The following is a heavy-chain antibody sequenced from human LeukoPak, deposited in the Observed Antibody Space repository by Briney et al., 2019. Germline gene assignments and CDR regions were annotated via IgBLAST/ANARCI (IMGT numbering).Heavy chain of an antibody. CDR2: ISSSSSTI. V-gene: IGHV3-48*04. J-gene: IGHJ3*02. CDR1: GFTFSSYS. CDR3: ARDHPGVVDDAFDI. Sequence: GSLRLSCAASGFTFSSYSMNWVRQAPGKGLEWVSYISSSSSTIYYADSVKGRFTISRDNAKNSLYLQMNSLRAEDTAVYYCARDHPGVVDDAFDIWGQGTMVTVSS. D-gene: IGHD2-21*01.